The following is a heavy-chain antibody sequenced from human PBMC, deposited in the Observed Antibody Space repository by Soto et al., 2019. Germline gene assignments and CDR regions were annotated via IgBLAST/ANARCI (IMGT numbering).Heavy chain of an antibody. D-gene: IGHD1-26*01. CDR1: GFSLSTSGVG. V-gene: IGHV2-5*02. CDR2: IYWDDAK. J-gene: IGHJ4*02. CDR3: AHAYGGRSLY. Sequence: SGPTLENPTQTLTLTCTFSGFSLSTSGVGVGWIRQPPGKALEWLAVIYWDDAKTYRPSLKSRLTITKDTSKNQVALTMTNMDPVDTATYYCAHAYGGRSLYWGQGTLVTVSS.